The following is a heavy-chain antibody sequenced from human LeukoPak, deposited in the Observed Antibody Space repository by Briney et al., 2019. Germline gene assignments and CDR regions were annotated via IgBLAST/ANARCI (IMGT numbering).Heavy chain of an antibody. CDR2: IYYSGST. Sequence: PSETLSLTCTVSGGSISSGDYYWSWIRQPPGKGLEWIGYIYYSGSTYYNPSLKSRVTISVDTSKNQFSLKLSSVTAADTAVYYCGKKKGQKDPHQYYYYGDVGGKG. CDR1: GGSISSGDYY. V-gene: IGHV4-30-4*01. CDR3: GKKKGQKDPHQYYYYGDV. D-gene: IGHD2-2*01. J-gene: IGHJ6*03.